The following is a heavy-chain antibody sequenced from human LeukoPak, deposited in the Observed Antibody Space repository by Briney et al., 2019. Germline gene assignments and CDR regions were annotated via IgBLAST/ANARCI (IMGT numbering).Heavy chain of an antibody. D-gene: IGHD3-10*01. V-gene: IGHV1-18*01. CDR3: ARVTSLDPTIPGLWFGELYWFDP. CDR2: ISAYNGNT. J-gene: IGHJ5*02. CDR1: GYTFTSYG. Sequence: AASVKVSCKASGYTFTSYGISWVRQAPGQGLEWMGWISAYNGNTNYAQKLQGRVTMTTDTSTSTAYMELRSLRSDDTAVYYCARVTSLDPTIPGLWFGELYWFDPWGQGTLVTVSS.